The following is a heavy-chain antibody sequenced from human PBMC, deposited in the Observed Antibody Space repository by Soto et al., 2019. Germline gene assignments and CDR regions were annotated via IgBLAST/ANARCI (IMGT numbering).Heavy chain of an antibody. CDR1: GYSFTSYW. D-gene: IGHD6-6*01. CDR2: IYPGDSDT. Sequence: PGESLKISCKGSGYSFTSYWIGWVRQMPGKGLGWMGIIYPGDSDTRYSPSFQGQVTISADKSISTAYLQWSSLKASDTAMYYCARLGVGQPVLERRASDLNNYYYYGLDVWGQGTTGTVSS. CDR3: ARLGVGQPVLERRASDLNNYYYYGLDV. J-gene: IGHJ6*02. V-gene: IGHV5-51*01.